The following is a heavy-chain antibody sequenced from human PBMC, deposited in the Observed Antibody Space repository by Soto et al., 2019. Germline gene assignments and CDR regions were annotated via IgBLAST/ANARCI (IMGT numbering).Heavy chain of an antibody. V-gene: IGHV1-69*01. Sequence: QVQLVQSGAEVKKPGSSVKVSCKASGGTFSSYAISWVRQAPGQGLEWMGGIIPIFGTANYAQKVQGRVTINADESTSTAYMELSSLRSEDTAVYYCARYSSSWYLEGAFDIWGQGTMVTVSS. CDR2: IIPIFGTA. D-gene: IGHD6-13*01. CDR3: ARYSSSWYLEGAFDI. CDR1: GGTFSSYA. J-gene: IGHJ3*02.